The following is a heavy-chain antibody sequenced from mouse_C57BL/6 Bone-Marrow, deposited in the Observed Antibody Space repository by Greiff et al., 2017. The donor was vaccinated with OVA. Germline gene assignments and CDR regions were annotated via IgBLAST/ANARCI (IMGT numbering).Heavy chain of an antibody. J-gene: IGHJ4*01. V-gene: IGHV2-5*01. CDR2: IWRGGST. Sequence: QVQLQQSGPGLVQPSQSLSITCTVSGFSLTSYGVHWVRQSPGKGLEWLGVIWRGGSTDYNAAFMSRLSITKDNSKSQVFFKMNSLQADDTAIYYCAKRGGMSYYAMDYWGQGTSVTVSS. CDR3: AKRGGMSYYAMDY. CDR1: GFSLTSYG.